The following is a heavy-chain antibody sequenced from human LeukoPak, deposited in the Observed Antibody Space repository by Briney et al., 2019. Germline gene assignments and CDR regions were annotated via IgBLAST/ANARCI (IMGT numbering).Heavy chain of an antibody. CDR2: IYYSGST. V-gene: IGHV4-31*03. Sequence: SQTLSLTCTVSGGSTSSGGYYWSWIRQHPGKGLEWIGYIYYSGSTYYNPSLKSRVTISVDTSKNQFSLKLSSVTAADTAVYYCASAVVVVAATQYYYYGMDVWGKGTTVTVSS. CDR3: ASAVVVVAATQYYYYGMDV. D-gene: IGHD2-15*01. CDR1: GGSTSSGGYY. J-gene: IGHJ6*04.